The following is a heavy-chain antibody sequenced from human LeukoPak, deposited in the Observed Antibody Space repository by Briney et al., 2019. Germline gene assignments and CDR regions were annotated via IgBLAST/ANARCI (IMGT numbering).Heavy chain of an antibody. CDR1: GYTFTSYE. CDR2: MKPNSGNT. Sequence: GASVKVSCKASGYTFTSYEINWVRQAPGQGLEGMGWMKPNSGNTVYAQKVQGRVTMTRDTSISTAYMEMSRLRAEDTAVYYCARGVRTFKDTAMVYYFDYWGQGTLVTVSS. V-gene: IGHV1-8*01. J-gene: IGHJ4*02. D-gene: IGHD5-18*01. CDR3: ARGVRTFKDTAMVYYFDY.